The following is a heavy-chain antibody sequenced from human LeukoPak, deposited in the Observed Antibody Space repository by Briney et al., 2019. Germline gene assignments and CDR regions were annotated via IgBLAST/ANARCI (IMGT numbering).Heavy chain of an antibody. D-gene: IGHD3-22*01. CDR2: IRYDGSNK. CDR3: AKGGRWVLENWFDP. J-gene: IGHJ5*02. Sequence: GGSLRLSCAASGFTFSSYGMHWVRQAPGKGLEWVAFIRYDGSNKYYADSVKGRFTISRDNSKNTLYLQMNSLRAEDTAVYYCAKGGRWVLENWFDPWGQGTLVTVSS. V-gene: IGHV3-30*02. CDR1: GFTFSSYG.